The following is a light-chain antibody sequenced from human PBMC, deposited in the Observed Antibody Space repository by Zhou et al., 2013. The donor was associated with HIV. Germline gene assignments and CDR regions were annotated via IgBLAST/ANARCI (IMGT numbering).Light chain of an antibody. CDR2: KAS. J-gene: IGKJ5*01. V-gene: IGKV1-5*03. CDR1: QSISSW. Sequence: DIQMTQSPSTLSASVGDRVTITCRASQSISSWLAWYQQKPGKAPKLLIYKASNLETGVPSRFSGSGSGTEFTLTISSLQPDDFAVYYCQQRSNWPPSITFGQGTRLEIK. CDR3: QQRSNWPPSIT.